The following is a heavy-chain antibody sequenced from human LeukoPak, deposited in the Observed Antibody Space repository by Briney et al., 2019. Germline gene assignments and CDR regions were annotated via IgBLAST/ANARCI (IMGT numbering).Heavy chain of an antibody. J-gene: IGHJ3*02. Sequence: ASVKVSCKASGGTFSSYAISWVRQAPGQGLEWMGGIIPMFGTANYAQKFRGRVTITADKSTSTAYMELSSLRSENTAVYYCASWQMTTVTTLAFDIWGQGTMVTVSS. CDR3: ASWQMTTVTTLAFDI. CDR1: GGTFSSYA. D-gene: IGHD4-17*01. CDR2: IIPMFGTA. V-gene: IGHV1-69*06.